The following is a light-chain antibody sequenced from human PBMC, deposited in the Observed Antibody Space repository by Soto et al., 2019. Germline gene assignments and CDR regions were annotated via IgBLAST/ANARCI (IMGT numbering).Light chain of an antibody. V-gene: IGLV4-69*01. J-gene: IGLJ3*02. CDR2: LNSDGSH. CDR1: SGHSSYA. CDR3: QTWGTGSWV. Sequence: QPVLTQSPSASASLGASVKITCTLSSGHSSYAIAWHQQQPEKGPRYLMKLNSDGSHSKGDGIPDRFSGSSSGAERYLTISSLQSEDDADYYCQTWGTGSWVFGGGTKLTVL.